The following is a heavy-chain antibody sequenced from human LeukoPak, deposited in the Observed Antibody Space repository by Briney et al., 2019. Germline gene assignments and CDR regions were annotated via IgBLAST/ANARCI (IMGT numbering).Heavy chain of an antibody. J-gene: IGHJ4*02. Sequence: PGGSLRLSCAASGFTFSSYGMHWVRQAPGKGLEWVAFILYDGSNKYYADSVKGRFTISRDNSKNTLYLQINNLRAEDTAVYYCAKDTGYGDWGQGTLVPVSS. CDR1: GFTFSSYG. CDR2: ILYDGSNK. CDR3: AKDTGYGD. V-gene: IGHV3-30*02. D-gene: IGHD5-12*01.